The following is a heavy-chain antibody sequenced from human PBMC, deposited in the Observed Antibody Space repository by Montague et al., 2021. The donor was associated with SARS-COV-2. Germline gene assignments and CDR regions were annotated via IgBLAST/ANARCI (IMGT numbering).Heavy chain of an antibody. Sequence: CAISGDSVSVKSAAWKWSRQTPSSGLQWLGRSYYRSKWNNDYAVSVKSRITINPDTSKNQISLQLNSVTPEDTAVYYCARTSASSDYWGQGTLVTVSS. CDR2: SYYRSKWNN. CDR3: ARTSASSDY. D-gene: IGHD1-26*01. V-gene: IGHV6-1*01. J-gene: IGHJ4*02. CDR1: GDSVSVKSAA.